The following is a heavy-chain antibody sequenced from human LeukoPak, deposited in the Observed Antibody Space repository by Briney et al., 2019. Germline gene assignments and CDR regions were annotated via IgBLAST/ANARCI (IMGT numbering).Heavy chain of an antibody. V-gene: IGHV3-7*01. CDR2: LRGDGSRL. CDR3: ARDHNYFGTDRYYNAFDI. D-gene: IGHD3-9*01. CDR1: GVSLSGFW. J-gene: IGHJ3*02. Sequence: GGSLRLSCVGSGVSLSGFWMTWVRQAPGKGLEWVANLRGDGSRLYYVDSVKGRFTISRDNAKNSLYLQMSNLRAEDTPVYYCARDHNYFGTDRYYNAFDIWGQGTMVTVSS.